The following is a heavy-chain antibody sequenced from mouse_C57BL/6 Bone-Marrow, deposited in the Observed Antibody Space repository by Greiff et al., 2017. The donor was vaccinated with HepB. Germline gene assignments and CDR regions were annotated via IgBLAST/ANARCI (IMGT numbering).Heavy chain of an antibody. CDR2: MYHRDGST. Sequence: VQRVESDAELVKPGASVKISCKVSGYTFTDHTMHWMKQRPEQGLEWIGYMYHRDGSTKYNEKFKGKATLTADKFSSTAYMQRNSLTSEDAAVYFCAREVGKLRSAWLAYWGQGTLVTVSA. D-gene: IGHD1-1*01. CDR3: AREVGKLRSAWLAY. J-gene: IGHJ3*01. CDR1: GYTFTDHT. V-gene: IGHV1-78*01.